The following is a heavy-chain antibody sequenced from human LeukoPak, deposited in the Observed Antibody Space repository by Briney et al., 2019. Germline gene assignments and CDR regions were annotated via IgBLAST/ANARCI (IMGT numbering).Heavy chain of an antibody. CDR2: TSDRGDYT. CDR3: ARKAQYNGHYPLDY. D-gene: IGHD1-7*01. J-gene: IGHJ4*02. Sequence: GGSLRLSCAASGFTFTSYSMSWVRQAPGRGLEWVSGTSDRGDYTYYADSVKGRFTISRDSSKNTLFLQMNSLRAEDTALYFCARKAQYNGHYPLDYWGQGTLVTVSS. CDR1: GFTFTSYS. V-gene: IGHV3-23*01.